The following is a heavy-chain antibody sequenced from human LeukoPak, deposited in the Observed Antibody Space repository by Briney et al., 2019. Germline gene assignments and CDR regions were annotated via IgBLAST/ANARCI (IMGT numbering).Heavy chain of an antibody. CDR2: INPDSGGT. Sequence: ASVKVSCKASGGTFSSYAISWVRQAPGQGLEWMGRINPDSGGTNYAQKFQGRVTMTRDTSISTAYMDLSRLRSDDTAVYYCARGAVMSRGFDYWGQGTLVTVSS. V-gene: IGHV1-2*06. J-gene: IGHJ4*02. CDR3: ARGAVMSRGFDY. CDR1: GGTFSSYA. D-gene: IGHD2/OR15-2a*01.